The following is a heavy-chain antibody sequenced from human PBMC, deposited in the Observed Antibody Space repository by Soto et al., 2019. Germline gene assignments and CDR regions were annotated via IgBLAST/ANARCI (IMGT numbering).Heavy chain of an antibody. V-gene: IGHV3-48*03. CDR1: GFNFRMYE. Sequence: GSLSLSCQASGFNFRMYEMQLVRKAPGKGLEWVSYISSSGLTTYYADFAEGRFTISRDNAKDSLYLHLNSLRVGDTAVYYCARYGTRGDWWGLGTQVTVSS. J-gene: IGHJ5*01. D-gene: IGHD3-10*01. CDR3: ARYGTRGDW. CDR2: ISSSGLTT.